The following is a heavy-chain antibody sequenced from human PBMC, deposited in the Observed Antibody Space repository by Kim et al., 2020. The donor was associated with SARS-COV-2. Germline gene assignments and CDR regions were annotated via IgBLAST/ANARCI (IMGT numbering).Heavy chain of an antibody. V-gene: IGHV5-51*01. CDR2: IYPGDSDT. Sequence: GESLKISCKGSGYSFTSYWIGWVRQMPGKGLEWMGIIYPGDSDTRYSPSFQGQVTISADKSISTAYLQWSSLKASDTAMYYCARLYGDPPYYYGMDVWGQGTTVTVSS. CDR3: ARLYGDPPYYYGMDV. J-gene: IGHJ6*02. D-gene: IGHD4-17*01. CDR1: GYSFTSYW.